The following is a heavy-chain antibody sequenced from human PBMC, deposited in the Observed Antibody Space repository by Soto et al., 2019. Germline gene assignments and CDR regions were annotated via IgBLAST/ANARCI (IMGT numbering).Heavy chain of an antibody. CDR2: ITSSGDYT. J-gene: IGHJ4*02. D-gene: IGHD1-1*01. CDR1: GFTFSNYY. CDR3: ARENGERGLDF. V-gene: IGHV3-11*05. Sequence: QVPLVESGGGLVKPGGSLRLSCAASGFTFSNYYMSWIRQATGKGLEWVSYITSSGDYTKYADSVKGRFTISRDNAKNSLYLQMNILRAEDTAVYYCARENGERGLDFWGQGILVTVSS.